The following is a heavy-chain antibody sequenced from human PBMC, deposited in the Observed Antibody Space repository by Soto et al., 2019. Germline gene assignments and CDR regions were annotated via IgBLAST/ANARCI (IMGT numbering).Heavy chain of an antibody. Sequence: EVQLVETGGGLIQPGGSLRLSCAASGFTVSSNYMSWVRQAPGKGLEWVSVIYSGGSTYYADSVRGRFTISRDNSKNTLHLHMKSLRAEDTAVYYCARDPPATRHGMDVWGQGTTVTVSS. J-gene: IGHJ6*02. CDR3: ARDPPATRHGMDV. CDR1: GFTVSSNY. V-gene: IGHV3-53*02. CDR2: IYSGGST.